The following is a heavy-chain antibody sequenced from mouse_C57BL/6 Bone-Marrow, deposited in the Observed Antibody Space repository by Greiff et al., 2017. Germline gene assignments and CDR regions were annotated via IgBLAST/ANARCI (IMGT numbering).Heavy chain of an antibody. CDR3: TRFTGWFAY. J-gene: IGHJ3*01. V-gene: IGHV14-4*01. CDR2: IDPENGDT. Sequence: VQLQQSGAELVRPGASVKLSCTASGFNIKDDYMHWVKQRPVQGLEWIGWIDPENGDTEYASKFQGKATITADTSSNTAYLQLSSLTSEDTAVYYCTRFTGWFAYWGQGTLVTVSA. CDR1: GFNIKDDY. D-gene: IGHD1-1*01.